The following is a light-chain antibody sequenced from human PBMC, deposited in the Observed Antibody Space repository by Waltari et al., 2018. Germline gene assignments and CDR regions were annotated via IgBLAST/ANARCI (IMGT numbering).Light chain of an antibody. CDR3: MQGIHWPRS. CDR1: QSLVHSDGNTY. J-gene: IGKJ1*01. V-gene: IGKV2-30*02. Sequence: DVVMTQSPLSLPVTLGQPASISCRSSQSLVHSDGNTYLSWFQQRPGQSPRRLIYKVSTRDSGVPDRFSGSGSGTDFTLKISRVEAEDIAIYYCMQGIHWPRSFGQGTKVEIE. CDR2: KVS.